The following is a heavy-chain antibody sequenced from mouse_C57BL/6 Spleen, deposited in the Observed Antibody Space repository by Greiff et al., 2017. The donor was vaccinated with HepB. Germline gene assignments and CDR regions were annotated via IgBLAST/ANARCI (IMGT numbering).Heavy chain of an antibody. CDR3: ARSYNDYDWYFDV. J-gene: IGHJ1*03. V-gene: IGHV1-76*01. CDR1: GYTFTDYY. CDR2: IYPGSGNT. Sequence: QVQLKQSGAELVRPGASVKLSCKASGYTFTDYYINWVKQRPGQGLEWIARIYPGSGNTYYNEKFKGKATLTAEKSSSTAYMQLSSLTSEDSAVYFCARSYNDYDWYFDVWGTGTTVTVSS. D-gene: IGHD2-4*01.